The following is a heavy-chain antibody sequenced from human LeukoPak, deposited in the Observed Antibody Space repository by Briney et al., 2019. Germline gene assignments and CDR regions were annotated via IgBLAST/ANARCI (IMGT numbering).Heavy chain of an antibody. J-gene: IGHJ6*02. Sequence: ASVKVSGKASGYTFTSYGISWVRQAPGQGLEWMGWISAYNGDANYAQKLQGRVTMTTDTSTSTAYMELRSLRSDDTAVYYCARDEPYRITIFGVEPIKFREAPYYYGMDVWGQGTTVTVSS. CDR1: GYTFTSYG. V-gene: IGHV1-18*01. CDR2: ISAYNGDA. D-gene: IGHD3-3*01. CDR3: ARDEPYRITIFGVEPIKFREAPYYYGMDV.